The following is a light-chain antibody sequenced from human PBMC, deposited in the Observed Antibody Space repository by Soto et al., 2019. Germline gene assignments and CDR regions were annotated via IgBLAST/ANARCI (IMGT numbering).Light chain of an antibody. CDR3: QSYDSSLSGYV. Sequence: QSVLTQPPSVSEAPGQRVTISCTGSSSNIGAGYEAHWYQQVPGTAPKLLIYENNNRPSGVPDRFSGSKSGTSASLAITGLHAEDGVGYYCQSYDSSLSGYVFGTGTKLTVL. CDR1: SSNIGAGYE. CDR2: ENN. V-gene: IGLV1-40*01. J-gene: IGLJ1*01.